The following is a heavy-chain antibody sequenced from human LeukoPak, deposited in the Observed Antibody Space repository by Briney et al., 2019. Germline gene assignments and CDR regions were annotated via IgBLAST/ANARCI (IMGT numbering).Heavy chain of an antibody. CDR2: INSNTGNP. Sequence: ASVTVSCKASGYSFTDYGIHWVRQAPGQGLEWMGWINSNTGNPTYAQGFTGRFVFSVDTSVTTAYLQISSLEAEDTAVYYCARESFKVAGRYQHWFLDLWGRGTLVTVSS. CDR1: GYSFTDYG. CDR3: ARESFKVAGRYQHWFLDL. D-gene: IGHD3-16*02. J-gene: IGHJ2*01. V-gene: IGHV7-4-1*02.